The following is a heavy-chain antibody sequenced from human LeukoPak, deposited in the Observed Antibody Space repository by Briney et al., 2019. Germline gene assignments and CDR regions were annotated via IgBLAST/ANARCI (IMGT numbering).Heavy chain of an antibody. D-gene: IGHD2-2*01. CDR3: AKGRRYCSSTSCFNWFDP. J-gene: IGHJ5*02. CDR1: GFTFSSYG. CDR2: ISYDGNNK. Sequence: GGSLRLSCAASGFTFSSYGMHWVRQAPGKGLEWVAVISYDGNNKYYADSVKGRFTISRDNSKNTLCLQMNSLRAEDTAVYYCAKGRRYCSSTSCFNWFDPWGQGTLVTVSS. V-gene: IGHV3-30*18.